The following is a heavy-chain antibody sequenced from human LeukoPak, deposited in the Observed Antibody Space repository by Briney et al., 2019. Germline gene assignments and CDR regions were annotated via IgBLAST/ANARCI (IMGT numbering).Heavy chain of an antibody. V-gene: IGHV1-69*04. CDR3: ATRADYYDSSGYYYAPQEY. J-gene: IGHJ4*02. Sequence: SVKVSCKASGGTFSSYAISWVRQAPGQGLEWMGRIIPILGIANYAQKFQGRVTITADKSTSTAYMELSSLRSEDTAVYYCATRADYYDSSGYYYAPQEYWGQGTLVTVSS. CDR1: GGTFSSYA. CDR2: IIPILGIA. D-gene: IGHD3-22*01.